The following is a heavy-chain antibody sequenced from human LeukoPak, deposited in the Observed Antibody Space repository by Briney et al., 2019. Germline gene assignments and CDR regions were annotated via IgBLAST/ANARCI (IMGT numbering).Heavy chain of an antibody. CDR3: ARDREIAAGNFFDP. D-gene: IGHD6-13*01. CDR2: INSDGSST. CDR1: GFTFSNYW. V-gene: IGHV3-74*01. Sequence: TGGSLRLSCAASGFTFSNYWMHWVRQAPGKGLVWVSRINSDGSSTTYADSVKGRFTISRDNAKNTLHLQMNNLRAEDTAVYSCARDREIAAGNFFDPWGQGTLVTVSS. J-gene: IGHJ5*02.